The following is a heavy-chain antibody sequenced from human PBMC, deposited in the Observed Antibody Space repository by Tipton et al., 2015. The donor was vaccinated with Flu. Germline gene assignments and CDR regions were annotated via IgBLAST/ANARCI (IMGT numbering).Heavy chain of an antibody. CDR1: GSSISKYC. CDR3: ARHYGTVWPPPSFDA. J-gene: IGHJ3*01. V-gene: IGHV4-59*01. Sequence: GLVKPSETLFLTCTVSGSSISKYCWSWIRQPPGEGLEWIGYIYYSGSADYNPSLKSRVTMLVDTSKNQFSLRLSSMTAADTAVYYCARHYGTVWPPPSFDAWGQGTMVTVSS. CDR2: IYYSGSA. D-gene: IGHD3-16*01.